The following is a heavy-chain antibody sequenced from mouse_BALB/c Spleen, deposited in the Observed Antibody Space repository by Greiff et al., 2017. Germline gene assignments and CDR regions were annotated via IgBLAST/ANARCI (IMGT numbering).Heavy chain of an antibody. D-gene: IGHD2-14*01. CDR3: ARQGRYDGAMDY. Sequence: EVHLVESGGDLVKPGGSLKLSCAASGFTFSSYGMSWVRQTPDKRLEWVATISSGGSYTYYPDSVKGRFTISRDNAKNTLYLQMSSLKSEDTAMYYCARQGRYDGAMDYWGQGTSVTVSS. CDR2: ISSGGSYT. CDR1: GFTFSSYG. J-gene: IGHJ4*01. V-gene: IGHV5-6*01.